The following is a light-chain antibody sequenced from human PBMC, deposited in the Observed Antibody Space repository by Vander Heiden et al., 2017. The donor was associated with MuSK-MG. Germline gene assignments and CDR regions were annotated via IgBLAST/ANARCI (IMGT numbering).Light chain of an antibody. Sequence: SSELTQDPAVSVALGQTVRITCQGASLRIYSANWYQQRPGQAPVRVIHAKSSRPSGIPGRFSGYGSGNKAVFKTHGAQAEDEAADYCNYRDTPGDYVVFGGGTNLTVL. J-gene: IGLJ2*01. V-gene: IGLV3-19*02. CDR1: SLRIYS. CDR3: NYRDTPGDYVV. CDR2: AKS.